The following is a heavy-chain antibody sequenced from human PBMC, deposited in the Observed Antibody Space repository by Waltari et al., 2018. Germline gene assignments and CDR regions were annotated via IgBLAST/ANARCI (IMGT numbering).Heavy chain of an antibody. D-gene: IGHD1-26*01. CDR1: GFTFSTYG. CDR3: AKPPPDGTDYFDY. V-gene: IGHV3-30*02. CDR2: IRYDGSNK. J-gene: IGHJ4*02. Sequence: QVQLVESGGGVVQPGGSLRLSCAASGFTFSTYGMHWVRQAPGKGLEWVAVIRYDGSNKYYADSVKCRFTISRDNSKNTLDLQMNGLRAEDTAVYYCAKPPPDGTDYFDYWGQGTLVTVSS.